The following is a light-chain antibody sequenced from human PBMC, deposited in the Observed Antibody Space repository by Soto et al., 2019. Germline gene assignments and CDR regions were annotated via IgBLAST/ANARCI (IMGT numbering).Light chain of an antibody. V-gene: IGKV3-20*01. CDR1: QSVTSTY. Sequence: EIVLTQSPGTLSLSPGERASLSCRASQSVTSTYLAWYQQRPGQAPRLLIYGASSRATGIQDRFTGSGSGTDFTLTISRLEAEDFAVYYCQQYGRLRQPFGQGTMVDIK. CDR2: GAS. CDR3: QQYGRLRQP. J-gene: IGKJ1*01.